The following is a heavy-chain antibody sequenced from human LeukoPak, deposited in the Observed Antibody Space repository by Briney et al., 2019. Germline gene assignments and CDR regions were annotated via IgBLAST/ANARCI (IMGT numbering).Heavy chain of an antibody. CDR1: GFTVSYNY. D-gene: IGHD1-26*01. CDR3: ATGAVSVGALCQD. V-gene: IGHV3-66*01. Sequence: GGSLRLSCPASGFTVSYNYMNWVRQAPGKGLEWVSTLYPNGNTYYADSVRGRFAISRDNSKNTLYLQMNSLTADDTAAYYCATGAVSVGALCQDWGQGSLVTVSS. J-gene: IGHJ4*02. CDR2: LYPNGNT.